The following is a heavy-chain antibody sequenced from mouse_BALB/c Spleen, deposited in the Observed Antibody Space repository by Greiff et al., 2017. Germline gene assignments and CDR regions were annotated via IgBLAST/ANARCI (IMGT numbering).Heavy chain of an antibody. CDR2: IAPGSGST. Sequence: ELVRPGASVKLSCKASGYTFTSYWINWIKQRPGQGLEWIGRIAPGSGSTYYNEMFKGKATLTVDTSSSTAYIQLSSLSSEDSAVYFCARGGSSYYWGQGTTLTVSS. J-gene: IGHJ2*01. D-gene: IGHD1-1*01. V-gene: IGHV1S41*01. CDR1: GYTFTSYW. CDR3: ARGGSSYY.